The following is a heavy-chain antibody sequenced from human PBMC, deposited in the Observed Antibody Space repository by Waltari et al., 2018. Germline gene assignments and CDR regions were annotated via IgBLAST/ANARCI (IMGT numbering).Heavy chain of an antibody. D-gene: IGHD1-26*01. V-gene: IGHV4-39*01. CDR2: IYYSGST. Sequence: QLQLQESGPGLVKPAETLSLTCTVSGGSISSSSYYWGWIRQPPGKGLEWIGSIYYSGSTYYNPSLKSRVTISVDTSKNQFSLKLNSVTAADTAVYYCARTVQFLGPVGYWGQGTLVTVSS. CDR3: ARTVQFLGPVGY. J-gene: IGHJ4*02. CDR1: GGSISSSSYY.